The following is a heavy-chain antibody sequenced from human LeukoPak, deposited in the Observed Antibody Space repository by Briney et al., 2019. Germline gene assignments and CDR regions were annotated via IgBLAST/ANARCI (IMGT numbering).Heavy chain of an antibody. J-gene: IGHJ5*02. CDR1: GGSISSYY. CDR2: IYTSGST. Sequence: SETLSLTCTVSGGSISSYYWSWIRQPAGKGLEWIGRIYTSGSTNYNPSLKSRVTMSVDTSKNQFSLKLSSVTAADTAVYYCARTGGSGSYRQFDPWGQGTLVTVSS. CDR3: ARTGGSGSYRQFDP. V-gene: IGHV4-4*07. D-gene: IGHD3-10*01.